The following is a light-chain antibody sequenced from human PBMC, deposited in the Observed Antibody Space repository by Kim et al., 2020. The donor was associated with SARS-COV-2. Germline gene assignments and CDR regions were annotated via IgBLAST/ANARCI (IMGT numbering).Light chain of an antibody. CDR3: NSRDSSGNQWV. Sequence: SSELTQDPAVSVDLGQTVRITCQGDSLRSYYASWYQQKPGQAPVLVIYGKNNRPSGIPDRFSGSSSGNTASLTITGAQAEDEADYYCNSRDSSGNQWVFGGGTQLTVL. CDR2: GKN. V-gene: IGLV3-19*01. J-gene: IGLJ3*02. CDR1: SLRSYY.